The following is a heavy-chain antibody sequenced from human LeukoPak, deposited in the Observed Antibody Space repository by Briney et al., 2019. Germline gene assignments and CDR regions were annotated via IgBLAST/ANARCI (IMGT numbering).Heavy chain of an antibody. V-gene: IGHV3-48*01. CDR2: ISSSSSTI. D-gene: IGHD6-19*01. J-gene: IGHJ4*02. CDR3: AMSSGWPDY. CDR1: GFAFSNYA. Sequence: GGSLRLSCAASGFAFSNYAMNWVRQAPGKGLEWVSYISSSSSTIYYADSVKGRFTISRDNAKNSLYLQMNSLRAEDTAVYYCAMSSGWPDYWGQGTLVTVSS.